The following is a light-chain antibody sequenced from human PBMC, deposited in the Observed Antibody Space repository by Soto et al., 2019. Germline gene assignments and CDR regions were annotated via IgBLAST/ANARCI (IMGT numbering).Light chain of an antibody. CDR1: QSVSSY. CDR3: QQRSNWLT. CDR2: DAS. Sequence: EIVLTQSPATLSLSPGERATLSCRVSQSVSSYLAWYQQKPGQAPRLLIYDASNRATGIPARFSGSGSGTDFTLTISSLEPEDFAGYYCQQRSNWLTFGGGTKVEIK. V-gene: IGKV3-11*01. J-gene: IGKJ4*01.